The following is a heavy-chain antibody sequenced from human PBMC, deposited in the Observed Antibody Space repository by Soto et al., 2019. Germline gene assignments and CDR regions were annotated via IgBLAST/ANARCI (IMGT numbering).Heavy chain of an antibody. CDR2: ISSSSSYI. J-gene: IGHJ6*02. CDR3: AREIIGSSSSGGMDV. Sequence: EAQLVESGGGLVKPGGSLRLSCAASGFTFSSYSMNWVRQAPGKGLEWVSSISSSSSYIYYADSVKGRFTISRDNAKNSLYLQMNSLRAEDTAVYYCAREIIGSSSSGGMDVWGQGTTVTVSS. D-gene: IGHD6-6*01. V-gene: IGHV3-21*01. CDR1: GFTFSSYS.